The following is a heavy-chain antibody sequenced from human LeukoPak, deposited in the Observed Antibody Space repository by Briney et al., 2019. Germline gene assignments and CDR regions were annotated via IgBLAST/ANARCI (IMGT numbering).Heavy chain of an antibody. CDR3: ARGYCSSTSCFLDY. Sequence: PSETLSLTCTVSGGAISTYYWSWIRQTPGMGLEWIGYIYYTGSTNYNPSLKSRVTISVDASKNQFSLKMSSMTAADTAVYYCARGYCSSTSCFLDYWGQGTLVTVSS. V-gene: IGHV4-59*01. CDR1: GGAISTYY. J-gene: IGHJ4*02. D-gene: IGHD2-2*01. CDR2: IYYTGST.